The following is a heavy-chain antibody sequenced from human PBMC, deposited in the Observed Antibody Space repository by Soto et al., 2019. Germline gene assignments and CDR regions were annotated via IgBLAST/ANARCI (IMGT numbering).Heavy chain of an antibody. Sequence: QLHLHESGPGLVKPSETLSLSCSVSGDSITRSGFYWAWIRRPPGKELEWIGSMYHTGRTYYTPSLESLLTMSVDASKSQFSRRMTAMTAADAGVYFCARVRGGDTHVFDFWGQGARVTVSS. D-gene: IGHD3-22*01. V-gene: IGHV4-39*01. CDR2: MYHTGRT. CDR3: ARVRGGDTHVFDF. CDR1: GDSITRSGFY. J-gene: IGHJ4*02.